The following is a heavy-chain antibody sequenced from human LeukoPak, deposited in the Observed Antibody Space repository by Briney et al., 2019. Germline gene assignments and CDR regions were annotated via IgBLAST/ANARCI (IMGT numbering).Heavy chain of an antibody. CDR2: IHYSGGT. V-gene: IGHV4-59*01. J-gene: IGHJ4*02. CDR3: ARLQGDSTAVFDY. Sequence: SETLSLTCSVSGGSISGEYWSWIRQPPGKGLEWVAYIHYSGGTNYNPSLKSRVTRSVDTSKNQFSLRLTSVTAADTALYYCARLQGDSTAVFDYWGRGTLVSVSS. CDR1: GGSISGEY. D-gene: IGHD2-21*01.